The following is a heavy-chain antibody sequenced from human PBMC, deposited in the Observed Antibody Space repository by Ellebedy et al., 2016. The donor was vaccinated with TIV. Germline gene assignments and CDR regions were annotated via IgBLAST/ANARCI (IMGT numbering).Heavy chain of an antibody. CDR1: SDSIRGFY. D-gene: IGHD3/OR15-3a*01. V-gene: IGHV4-59*08. J-gene: IGHJ4*02. Sequence: MPSETLSLTCTALSDSIRGFYWSWIRQPPGKGMEWIGYIYYSGSTNYNPSLKSRVTMSVDTSKNQFSLKLTSVTAADTAVYYCARHWTSGSWYYLDTWGQGMLVTVSS. CDR3: ARHWTSGSWYYLDT. CDR2: IYYSGST.